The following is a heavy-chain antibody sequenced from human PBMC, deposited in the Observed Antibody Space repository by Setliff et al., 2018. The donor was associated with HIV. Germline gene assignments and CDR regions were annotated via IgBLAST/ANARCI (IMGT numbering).Heavy chain of an antibody. CDR1: GGSFSVYY. V-gene: IGHV4-34*01. D-gene: IGHD2-2*01. J-gene: IGHJ6*02. Sequence: SETLSLTCAVYGGSFSVYYWSWIRQPPGKGLEWIGEIIHTGSTNYNPSLKSRVTISVDTSKNQFSLRLSSVTAADTAVYYCARGRSCSSSSCYLVYYYYYGMDVWGHGSTVTVSS. CDR3: ARGRSCSSSSCYLVYYYYYGMDV. CDR2: IIHTGST.